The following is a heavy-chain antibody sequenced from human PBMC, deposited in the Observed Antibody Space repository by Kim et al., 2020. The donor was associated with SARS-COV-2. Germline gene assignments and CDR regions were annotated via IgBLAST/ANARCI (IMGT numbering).Heavy chain of an antibody. CDR3: ARPRTGGIDAFDI. Sequence: YSPAFQGQVTISADKSISTAYLQWSSLKASDTAMYYCARPRTGGIDAFDIWGQGTMVTVSS. J-gene: IGHJ3*02. D-gene: IGHD1-1*01. V-gene: IGHV5-51*01.